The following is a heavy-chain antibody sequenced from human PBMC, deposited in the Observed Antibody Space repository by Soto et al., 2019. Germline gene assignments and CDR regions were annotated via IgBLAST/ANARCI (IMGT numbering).Heavy chain of an antibody. J-gene: IGHJ4*02. CDR2: IFHLGGA. CDR3: ARSFDY. Sequence: QVQLQESGPGLVKPSGTLSLICDVSGGSIHSSYWWSWVRQPPGRRLEWIGEIFHLGGATYNPSFESRVTISVDKAKNQFYLKLTSVTAADSAIYFCARSFDYCGPGILVTVSS. V-gene: IGHV4-4*02. CDR1: GGSIHSSYW.